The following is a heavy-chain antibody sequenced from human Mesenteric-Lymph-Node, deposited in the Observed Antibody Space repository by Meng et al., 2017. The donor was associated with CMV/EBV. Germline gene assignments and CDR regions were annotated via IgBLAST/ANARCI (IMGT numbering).Heavy chain of an antibody. Sequence: GESLKISCAASGFTFSSYVIHWVRQAPGKGLEWVAIISYDGTNKYFADSVKGRFTISRDNSKNTLYLQMNSLRAEDTALYYCARGVNYGMDVWGQGTTVTVSS. D-gene: IGHD3-10*01. CDR3: ARGVNYGMDV. CDR2: ISYDGTNK. J-gene: IGHJ6*02. CDR1: GFTFSSYV. V-gene: IGHV3-30-3*01.